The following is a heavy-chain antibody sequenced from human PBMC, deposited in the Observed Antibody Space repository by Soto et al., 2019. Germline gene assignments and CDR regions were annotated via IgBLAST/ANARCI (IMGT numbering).Heavy chain of an antibody. CDR3: AKGSTAMTYFDY. CDR1: GFTFSSYG. J-gene: IGHJ4*02. D-gene: IGHD5-18*01. CDR2: ISYDRSNK. V-gene: IGHV3-30*18. Sequence: QVQLVESGGGVVQPGRSLRLSCAASGFTFSSYGMHWVRQAPGKGLEWVAVISYDRSNKYYADSVKGRFTISRDNSKNALYLQMNSRRAEDTAVYYCAKGSTAMTYFDYWGQGTLVTVSS.